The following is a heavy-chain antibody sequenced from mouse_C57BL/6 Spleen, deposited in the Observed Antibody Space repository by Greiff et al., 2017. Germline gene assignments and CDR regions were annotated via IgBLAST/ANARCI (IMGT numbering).Heavy chain of an antibody. CDR3: ARGDYSNYVYYAMDY. Sequence: VKLQAPGAELVMPGASVKLSCKASGYTFTSYWMHWVKQRPGQGLEWIGEIDPSDSYTNYNQKFKGKSTLTVDKSSSTAYMQLSSLTSEDSAVYYCARGDYSNYVYYAMDYWGQGTLVTVSS. CDR2: IDPSDSYT. J-gene: IGHJ4*01. CDR1: GYTFTSYW. D-gene: IGHD2-5*01. V-gene: IGHV1-69*01.